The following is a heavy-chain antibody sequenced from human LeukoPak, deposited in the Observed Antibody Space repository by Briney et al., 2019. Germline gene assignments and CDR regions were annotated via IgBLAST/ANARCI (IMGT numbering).Heavy chain of an antibody. CDR2: IRQDGSQK. D-gene: IGHD5-12*01. CDR3: AKSSLRGYSGYDLGRYYFDY. CDR1: GFTFSSYW. Sequence: PGGSLRLSCAASGFTFSSYWMSWVRQAPGKGLEWVATIRQDGSQKYYVDSVKGRFTISRDNAKNSLYLQMNSLRAEDMALYYCAKSSLRGYSGYDLGRYYFDYWGQGTLVTVSS. J-gene: IGHJ4*02. V-gene: IGHV3-7*03.